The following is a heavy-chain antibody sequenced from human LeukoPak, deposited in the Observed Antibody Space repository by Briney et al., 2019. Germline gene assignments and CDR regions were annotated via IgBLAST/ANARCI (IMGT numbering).Heavy chain of an antibody. Sequence: GGSLRLSCAASGFTFSSYWMSWVRQAPGKGLEWVANIKQDGSEKYYVDSVKGRFTISRDNAKNSLYLQMNSLRAEDTVVYYCARGHTKYGLGPYCYVEGWGKGTTVTVSS. CDR3: ARGHTKYGLGPYCYVEG. CDR1: GFTFSSYW. V-gene: IGHV3-7*04. CDR2: IKQDGSEK. J-gene: IGHJ6*03. D-gene: IGHD3-16*01.